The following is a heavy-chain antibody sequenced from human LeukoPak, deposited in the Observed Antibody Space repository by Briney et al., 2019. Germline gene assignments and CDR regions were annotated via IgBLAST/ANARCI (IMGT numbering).Heavy chain of an antibody. CDR3: AKDPKRPVIDDY. CDR2: ISGSGRST. CDR1: GFTFSSYA. Sequence: PGGSLRLSCAASGFTFSSYAMRWVRQAPGKGLEGVSAISGSGRSTYYADSVQGRFTISRDNSPNPLYLQMHSLRAEDTAVYYCAKDPKRPVIDDYWGQGTLVTVSS. V-gene: IGHV3-23*01. J-gene: IGHJ4*02.